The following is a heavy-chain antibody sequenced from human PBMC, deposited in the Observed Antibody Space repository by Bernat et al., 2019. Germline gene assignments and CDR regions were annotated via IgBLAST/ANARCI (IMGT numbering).Heavy chain of an antibody. Sequence: VQLLESGGALVQPGGSLRLSCAASGITFSSYAMSWVRQAPGKGLEWVAVISYDGSNKYYADSVKGRFTISRDNSKNTLYLQMNSLRAEDTAVYYCAKGRIAGAGLIDYWGQGTLVTVSS. V-gene: IGHV3-30*18. CDR3: AKGRIAGAGLIDY. D-gene: IGHD6-19*01. J-gene: IGHJ4*02. CDR1: GITFSSYA. CDR2: ISYDGSNK.